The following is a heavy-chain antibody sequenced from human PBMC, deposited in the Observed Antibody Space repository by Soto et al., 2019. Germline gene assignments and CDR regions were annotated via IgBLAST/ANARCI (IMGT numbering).Heavy chain of an antibody. CDR2: LKDRSQNYAT. J-gene: IGHJ5*01. CDR1: GFSVSGWY. CDR3: AREGDARWLDS. Sequence: EVQLVESGGGLVQPGGSARLSCAASGFSVSGWYMDWVRQAPGKGLEWVARLKDRSQNYATEYAASVKGRFTVSIHASQNSMYLQMNSLKIEDTAVYYCAREGDARWLDSWGQGTLVTVS. V-gene: IGHV3-72*01. D-gene: IGHD1-26*01.